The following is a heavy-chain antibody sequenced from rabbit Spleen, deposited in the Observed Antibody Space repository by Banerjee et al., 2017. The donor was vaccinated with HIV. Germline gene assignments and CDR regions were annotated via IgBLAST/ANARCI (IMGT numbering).Heavy chain of an antibody. V-gene: IGHV1S45*01. J-gene: IGHJ4*01. CDR2: IYAGSSGST. CDR1: GFSFNYNYV. CDR3: ARDLTGVIGWNFGW. Sequence: QEQLEESGGDLVKPEGSLTLTCTASGFSFNYNYVFCWVRQAPGKGLEWIACIYAGSSGSTYYASWAKGRFTGSKTSSTTVTLQMTSLTAADTATYFCARDLTGVIGWNFGWWGPGTLVTVS. D-gene: IGHD1-1*01.